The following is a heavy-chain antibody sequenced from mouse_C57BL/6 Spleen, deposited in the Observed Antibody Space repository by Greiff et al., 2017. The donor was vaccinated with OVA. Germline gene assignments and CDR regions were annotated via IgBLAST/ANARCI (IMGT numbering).Heavy chain of an antibody. CDR1: GYSFTDYN. J-gene: IGHJ3*01. CDR2: INPNSGTT. Sequence: VQLQQSGPELVKPGASVKISCKASGYSFTDYNMHWVKQSNGQSLEWIGVINPNSGTTSYNQKFKGKATLTVDQSSSTAYMQLNSLTSEDSAVYYSLFLGIGDADWGKGTLVTVSA. CDR3: LFLGIGDAD. D-gene: IGHD1-1*01. V-gene: IGHV1-39*01.